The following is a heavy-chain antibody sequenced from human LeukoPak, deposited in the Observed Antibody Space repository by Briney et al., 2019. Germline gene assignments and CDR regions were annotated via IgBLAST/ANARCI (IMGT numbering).Heavy chain of an antibody. V-gene: IGHV1-2*06. D-gene: IGHD6-6*01. CDR2: INPNSGGT. J-gene: IGHJ4*02. CDR1: GYTFTGYY. Sequence: ASVKVSCKASGYTFTGYYMHWVRQAPGQGLEWMGRINPNSGGTNYAQKFQGRVTMTRDTSISTAYMELSRPRSDDTAVYYCARLPVSSIAARPAYWGQGTLVTVSS. CDR3: ARLPVSSIAARPAY.